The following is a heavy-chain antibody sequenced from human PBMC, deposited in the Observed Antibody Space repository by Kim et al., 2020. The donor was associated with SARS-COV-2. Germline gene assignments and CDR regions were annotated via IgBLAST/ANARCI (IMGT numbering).Heavy chain of an antibody. CDR3: ARQSHDILTGYHYLYYFDY. Sequence: SETLSLTCTVSGGSISSSSYYWGRIRQPPGKGLEWIGSIYYSGSTYYNPSLKSRVTISVDTSKNQFSLKLSSVTAADTAVYYCARQSHDILTGYHYLYYFDYWGQGTLVTVSS. J-gene: IGHJ4*02. D-gene: IGHD3-9*01. CDR1: GGSISSSSYY. CDR2: IYYSGST. V-gene: IGHV4-39*01.